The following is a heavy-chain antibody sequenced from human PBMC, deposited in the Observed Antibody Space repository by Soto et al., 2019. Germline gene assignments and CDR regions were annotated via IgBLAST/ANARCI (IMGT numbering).Heavy chain of an antibody. J-gene: IGHJ6*02. Sequence: TXETLSRTGTVAGVSISSDGYYGSEIRQHPGKGLEWIGYIYYRGSTYHNPSLKSRVTISVDASNIQFSLKLSSVTAADTAVYYRARDQVQHPCFGMDVWGQGTTDTAS. D-gene: IGHD6-13*01. CDR3: ARDQVQHPCFGMDV. CDR1: GVSISSDGYY. V-gene: IGHV4-31*03. CDR2: IYYRGST.